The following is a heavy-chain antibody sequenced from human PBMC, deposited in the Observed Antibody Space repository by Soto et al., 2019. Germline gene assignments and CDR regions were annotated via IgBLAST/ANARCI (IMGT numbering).Heavy chain of an antibody. D-gene: IGHD3-10*01. Sequence: PSETLSLTCSVAGGSSSSYDWSWIRQPPGKGLEWIGYIYYSGSTNYNPSLKSRVTISVDTSKNQFSLKLSSVTAADTAVYYCARVESASYYPYYFDYWGQGTLVTVSS. CDR1: GGSSSSYD. CDR3: ARVESASYYPYYFDY. V-gene: IGHV4-59*01. CDR2: IYYSGST. J-gene: IGHJ4*02.